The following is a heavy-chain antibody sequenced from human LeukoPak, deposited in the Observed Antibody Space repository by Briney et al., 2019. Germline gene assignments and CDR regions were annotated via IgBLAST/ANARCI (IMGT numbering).Heavy chain of an antibody. CDR1: GNSFGDYY. Sequence: PSETLSLTCTVSGNSFGDYYWSWIRQPAGKGLEWIGRIYTSGSTTYNPSLKSRVTMSVDTSKSQFSLNLMSVTAADTAVYYCARQTGSGLFILPGGQGTLVTVSS. CDR3: ARQTGSGLFILP. CDR2: IYTSGST. J-gene: IGHJ4*02. V-gene: IGHV4-4*07. D-gene: IGHD3/OR15-3a*01.